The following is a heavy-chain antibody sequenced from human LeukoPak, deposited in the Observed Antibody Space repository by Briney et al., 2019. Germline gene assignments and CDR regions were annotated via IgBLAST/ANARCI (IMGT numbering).Heavy chain of an antibody. CDR2: IYYSGST. J-gene: IGHJ4*02. Sequence: KPSETLSLTCTVPGGSISSYYWSWIRQPPGKGLEWIGYIYYSGSTNYNPSLKSRVTISVDTSKNQFSLNLSSVTAADTAVYYCARGKWNHYWDYWGQGTLVTVSS. CDR1: GGSISSYY. CDR3: ARGKWNHYWDY. V-gene: IGHV4-59*01. D-gene: IGHD1-14*01.